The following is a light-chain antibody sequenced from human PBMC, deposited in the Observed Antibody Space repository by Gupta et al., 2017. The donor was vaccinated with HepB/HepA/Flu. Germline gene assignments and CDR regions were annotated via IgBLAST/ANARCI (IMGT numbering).Light chain of an antibody. J-gene: IGKJ4*01. CDR1: HSISNC. V-gene: IGKV1-5*03. CDR3: QQEENFPIT. CDR2: KAS. Sequence: DIQMTQSPSTLSASVGDRVTITCRASHSISNCLAWYQRKPGKAPNLLIYKASSLESGVPSRFSGSGSETEFTLTISSLQPDDFATYFCQQEENFPITFGRGTKVDIK.